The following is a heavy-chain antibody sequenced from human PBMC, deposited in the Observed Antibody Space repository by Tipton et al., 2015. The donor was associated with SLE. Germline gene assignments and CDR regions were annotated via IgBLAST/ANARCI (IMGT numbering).Heavy chain of an antibody. V-gene: IGHV4-59*11. D-gene: IGHD1-1*01. CDR3: ARETTLVRGSFDY. Sequence: TLSLTCTVSGGSISSHYWSWIRQPPGKGLEWIGSIYYSGSANYNPSLKSRVTISVDTSKNQFSLKLSSVTAADTAVYYCARETTLVRGSFDYWGQGTLVTVSS. CDR1: GGSISSHY. CDR2: IYYSGSA. J-gene: IGHJ4*02.